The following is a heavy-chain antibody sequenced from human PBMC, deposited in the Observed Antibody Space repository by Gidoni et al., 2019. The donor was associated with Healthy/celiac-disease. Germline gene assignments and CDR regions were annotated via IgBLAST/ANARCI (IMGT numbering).Heavy chain of an antibody. CDR1: GGTFSSYA. CDR3: AIDLRSATDRVYAIGRVGY. V-gene: IGHV1-69*01. Sequence: QVQLVQSGAEVKKPGSSVKVSCKASGGTFSSYAISWVRQAPGQGLEWMGGIIPIFGTANYAQKFQGRVTITADESTSTAYMELSSLRSEDTAVYYCAIDLRSATDRVYAIGRVGYWGQGTLVTVSS. CDR2: IIPIFGTA. D-gene: IGHD2-8*01. J-gene: IGHJ4*02.